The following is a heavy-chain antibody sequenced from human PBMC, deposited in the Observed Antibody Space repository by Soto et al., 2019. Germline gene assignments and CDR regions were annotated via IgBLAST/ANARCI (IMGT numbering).Heavy chain of an antibody. CDR1: GGSINSYY. CDR3: ARLSRGAAAGFDY. V-gene: IGHV4-59*08. CDR2: ILYSGST. Sequence: NPSETLSLTCTVSGGSINSYYWSWIRQPPGKGLEWIGYILYSGSTNYNPSLKSRVTISLDTSKNQFSLNLSSVTAADTAVYYCARLSRGAAAGFDYWGQGTLVTVS. J-gene: IGHJ4*02. D-gene: IGHD6-13*01.